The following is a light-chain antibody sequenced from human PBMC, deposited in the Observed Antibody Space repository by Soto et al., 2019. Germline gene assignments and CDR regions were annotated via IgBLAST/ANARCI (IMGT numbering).Light chain of an antibody. Sequence: QSALTQPPSASGSPGQSGTISCTGTSSDVGGYNYVSWYQQHPGKAPKLMIYGVSKRPSGVPDRFSGSKSGNTASLTVSGLQAEDEADYYCCSYAGSSNWVFGGGTKLTVL. CDR1: SSDVGGYNY. CDR3: CSYAGSSNWV. V-gene: IGLV2-8*01. CDR2: GVS. J-gene: IGLJ3*02.